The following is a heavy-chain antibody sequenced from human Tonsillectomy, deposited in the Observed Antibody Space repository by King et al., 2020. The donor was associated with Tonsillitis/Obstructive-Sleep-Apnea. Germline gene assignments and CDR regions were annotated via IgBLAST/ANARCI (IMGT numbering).Heavy chain of an antibody. V-gene: IGHV3-48*03. CDR2: ISSSGSTI. CDR3: ARGPHQYDSSGKAFDI. D-gene: IGHD3-22*01. CDR1: GFTFSSYE. Sequence: VQLVESGGGLVQPGGSLRLSCAASGFTFSSYEMNWVRQAPGKGLEWVSYISSSGSTIYYADSVKGRFTISRDNAKNSLYLQMNSLRAEDTAVYYCARGPHQYDSSGKAFDIWGQGTMVTVSS. J-gene: IGHJ3*02.